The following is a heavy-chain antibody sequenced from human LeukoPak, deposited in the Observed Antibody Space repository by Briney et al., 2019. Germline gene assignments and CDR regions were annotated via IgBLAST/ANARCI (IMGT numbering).Heavy chain of an antibody. J-gene: IGHJ4*02. V-gene: IGHV3-7*03. D-gene: IGHD2-8*02. CDR1: GFTFSNYW. CDR3: ATYRQVLLPFES. CDR2: IKQDGSEI. Sequence: GGSLRLSCAASGFTFSNYWMTWVRQAPGKGLEWVATIKQDGSEIYYVDSVRGRFTISRDNAKNSLYLQLNSLRAEDTAIYYCATYRQVLLPFESWGQGTLVTVSS.